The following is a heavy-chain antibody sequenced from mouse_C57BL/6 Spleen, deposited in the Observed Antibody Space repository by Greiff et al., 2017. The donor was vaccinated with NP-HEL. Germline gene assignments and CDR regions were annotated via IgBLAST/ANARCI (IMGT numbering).Heavy chain of an antibody. Sequence: QVQLQQPGAELVKPGASVKLSCKASGYTFTSYWMQWVKQRPGQGLEWIGEIDPSDSYTNYNQKFKGKTTLTVDTSSSTAYMQLSSLTSEDSAVYYCAREDRGTVEGYWGQGTTLTVSS. J-gene: IGHJ2*01. D-gene: IGHD1-1*01. CDR1: GYTFTSYW. CDR3: AREDRGTVEGY. V-gene: IGHV1-50*01. CDR2: IDPSDSYT.